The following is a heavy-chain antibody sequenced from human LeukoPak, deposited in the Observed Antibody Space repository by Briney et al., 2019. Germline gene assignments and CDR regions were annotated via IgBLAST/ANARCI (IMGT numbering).Heavy chain of an antibody. V-gene: IGHV1-24*01. CDR2: FDPEDGET. Sequence: ASVKVSCKVSGYTLTELSMHWVRQAPGKGLEWMGGFDPEDGETIYAQKFQGRVTMTEDTSTDTAYMELSSLRSEDAAVYYCATDFNGEYWFDPWGQGTLVTVSS. CDR1: GYTLTELS. J-gene: IGHJ5*02. CDR3: ATDFNGEYWFDP. D-gene: IGHD4-17*01.